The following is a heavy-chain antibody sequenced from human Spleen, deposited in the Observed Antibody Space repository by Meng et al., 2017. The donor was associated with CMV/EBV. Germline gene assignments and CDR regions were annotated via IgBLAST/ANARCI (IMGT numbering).Heavy chain of an antibody. CDR2: IYYSGST. J-gene: IGHJ4*02. Sequence: SETLSLTCTVSGGSISSSSYYWGWIRQPPGKGLEWIGSIYYSGSTYYNPSLKSRVTISVDTSKNQFSLKLSSVTAADTAVYYCARVQGGYYYSDYWGQGTLVTVSS. CDR1: GGSISSSSYY. D-gene: IGHD1-26*01. V-gene: IGHV4-39*07. CDR3: ARVQGGYYYSDY.